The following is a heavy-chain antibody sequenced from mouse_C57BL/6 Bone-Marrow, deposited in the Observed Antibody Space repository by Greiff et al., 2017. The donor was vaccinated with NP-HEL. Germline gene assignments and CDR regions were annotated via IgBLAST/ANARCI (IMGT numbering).Heavy chain of an antibody. D-gene: IGHD1-1*01. J-gene: IGHJ1*03. CDR2: IDPSDSYT. Sequence: QVQLQQPGAELVRPGTSVKLSCKASGYTFTSYWMHWVKQRPGQGLEWIGVIDPSDSYTNYNQKFKGKATLTVDTSSSTAYMQLSSLTSEDSAVYYCAREFQFITTVVANFDVWGTGTTVTVSS. V-gene: IGHV1-59*01. CDR1: GYTFTSYW. CDR3: AREFQFITTVVANFDV.